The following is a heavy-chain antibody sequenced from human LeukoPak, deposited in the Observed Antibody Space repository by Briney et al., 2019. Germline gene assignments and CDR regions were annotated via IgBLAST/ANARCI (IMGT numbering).Heavy chain of an antibody. CDR1: GGPISSSIHY. D-gene: IGHD6-13*01. CDR3: ARELTAAAGIDNHNWFDP. Sequence: SETLSLTCAVSGGPISSSIHYWAWIRQPPGKGLEWIGSIYYSGSTYYNPSIKSRVTMSVDTSKNQFSLKLSSVTAADTAVYYCARELTAAAGIDNHNWFDPWGQGTLVTVSS. J-gene: IGHJ5*02. CDR2: IYYSGST. V-gene: IGHV4-39*07.